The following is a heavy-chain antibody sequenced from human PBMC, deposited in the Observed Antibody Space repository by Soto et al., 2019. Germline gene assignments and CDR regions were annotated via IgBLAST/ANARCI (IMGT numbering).Heavy chain of an antibody. CDR3: ARSHCSGGSCYLGAFDI. J-gene: IGHJ3*02. Sequence: GASVKVSCSTSRYPFINFFLHWLREASGQVLEWVGIVNPSAGTITYSQKFQGKVTITRDTSTSTVYMDMSSLRSDDTAVYYCARSHCSGGSCYLGAFDIWGQGTMVTVSS. CDR2: VNPSAGTI. D-gene: IGHD2-15*01. CDR1: RYPFINFF. V-gene: IGHV1-46*01.